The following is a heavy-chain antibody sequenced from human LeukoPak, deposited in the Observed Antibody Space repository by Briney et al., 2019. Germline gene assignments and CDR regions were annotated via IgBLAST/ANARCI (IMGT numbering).Heavy chain of an antibody. J-gene: IGHJ5*02. V-gene: IGHV3-48*02. CDR3: ARGRGSS. CDR2: MVSRGTTM. CDR1: GFTFTSYV. D-gene: IGHD2-21*01. Sequence: GGSLRLSCAASGFTFTSYVMNWVRQPPGKGLEWISYMVSRGTTMYYADSVKGRFTISRDNAKNSLYLQMNSLRDEDTAIYYCARGRGSSWGQGTLVTVCS.